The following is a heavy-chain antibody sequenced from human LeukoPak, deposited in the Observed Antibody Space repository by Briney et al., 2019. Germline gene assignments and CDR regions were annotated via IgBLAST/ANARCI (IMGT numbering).Heavy chain of an antibody. CDR1: GYSFTTYW. CDR2: IYPGDSDT. CDR3: ARLSIVGATLNFFDY. D-gene: IGHD1-26*01. Sequence: GESLKISCKGSGYSFTTYWIVWVRQMPGKGLEWMGIIYPGDSDTRYSPSFQGQVTISADKSINTAYLQWSSLKASDSAIYYSARLSIVGATLNFFDYWGQGTLVTVSS. J-gene: IGHJ4*02. V-gene: IGHV5-51*01.